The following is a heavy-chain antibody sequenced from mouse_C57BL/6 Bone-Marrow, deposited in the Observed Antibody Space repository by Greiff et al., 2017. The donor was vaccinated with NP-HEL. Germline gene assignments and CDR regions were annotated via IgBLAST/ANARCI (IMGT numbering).Heavy chain of an antibody. Sequence: QVQLQQPGAELVMPGASVKLSCKASGYTFTSYWMHWVKQRPGQGLEWIGEIDPSDSYTNYNQKFKGKSTLTVDKSSSTAYMQLSSLTSEDSAVYYCARSRHYSYYFDYWGQGTTLTVSS. CDR1: GYTFTSYW. V-gene: IGHV1-69*01. CDR3: ARSRHYSYYFDY. D-gene: IGHD2-12*01. J-gene: IGHJ2*01. CDR2: IDPSDSYT.